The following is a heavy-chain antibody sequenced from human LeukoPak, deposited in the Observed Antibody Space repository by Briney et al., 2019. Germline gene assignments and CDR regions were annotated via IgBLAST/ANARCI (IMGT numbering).Heavy chain of an antibody. J-gene: IGHJ2*01. V-gene: IGHV4-30-4*01. CDR3: ARNTYSSGWYRSLNL. D-gene: IGHD6-19*01. CDR1: GGSISSGDYY. CDR2: IYYSGST. Sequence: PSETLSLTCTVSGGSISSGDYYWSWIRQPPGKGLEWIGYIYYSGSTYYNPSLKSRVTISVDTSKNRFSLKLSSVTAADTAVYYCARNTYSSGWYRSLNLWGRGTLVTVSS.